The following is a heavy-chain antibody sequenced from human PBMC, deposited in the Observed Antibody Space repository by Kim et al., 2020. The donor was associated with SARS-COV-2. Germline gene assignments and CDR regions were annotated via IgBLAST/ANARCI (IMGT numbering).Heavy chain of an antibody. D-gene: IGHD2-15*01. Sequence: SVKVSCKSSENTFTDYVFSWIRQAPGQGPEWLGRVIPILNLANYAQKFHGRVTITADKSTGTSYMELTSLRSEDTAMYYCTRRSRAAAPQSPDPWGPGTLVSVSS. CDR1: ENTFTDYV. V-gene: IGHV1-69*04. CDR3: TRRSRAAAPQSPDP. J-gene: IGHJ5*02. CDR2: VIPILNLA.